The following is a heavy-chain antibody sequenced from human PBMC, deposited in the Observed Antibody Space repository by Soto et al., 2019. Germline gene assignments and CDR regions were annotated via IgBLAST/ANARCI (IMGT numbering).Heavy chain of an antibody. CDR3: CISTSRSKDIVLMVYAIFDY. V-gene: IGHV3-35*01. CDR2: VSWNGSRT. Sequence: GGSLRLSCSASGFNFSNSDMNWVHQAPGKGLEWVSGVSWNGSRTHYADSVKGRFIISRDNSRNTLYLQTNSLRAEDTAVYYCCISTSRSKDIVLMVYAIFDYWGQGTLVTVSS. J-gene: IGHJ4*02. D-gene: IGHD2-8*01. CDR1: GFNFSNSD.